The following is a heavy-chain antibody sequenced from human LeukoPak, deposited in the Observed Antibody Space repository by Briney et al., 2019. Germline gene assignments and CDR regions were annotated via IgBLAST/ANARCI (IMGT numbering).Heavy chain of an antibody. CDR1: GGSFSGYY. CDR3: ASGYSYGPNY. Sequence: PSETLSLTCAVYGGSFSGYYWSWIRQPPGKGLEWIGEINHSGSTNYNPSLKSRVTISVDTSKNQFSLKLSSVTAADTAVYYCASGYSYGPNYWGQGTLVTVSS. CDR2: INHSGST. J-gene: IGHJ4*02. D-gene: IGHD5-18*01. V-gene: IGHV4-34*01.